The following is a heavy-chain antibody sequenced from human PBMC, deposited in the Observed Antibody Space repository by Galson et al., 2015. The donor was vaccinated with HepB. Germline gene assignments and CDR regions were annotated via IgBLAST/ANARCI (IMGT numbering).Heavy chain of an antibody. D-gene: IGHD6-13*01. CDR1: GYSFTSYW. CDR3: ARQGYSSSWTRGYYYGMDV. V-gene: IGHV5-10-1*01. Sequence: QSGAEVKKPGESLKISCKGSGYSFTSYWISWVRQMPGKGLEWMGRIDPSDSYTNYSPSFQGHVTISADKSISTAYLQWSNLKASDTAMYYCARQGYSSSWTRGYYYGMDVWGQGTTVTVSS. J-gene: IGHJ6*01. CDR2: IDPSDSYT.